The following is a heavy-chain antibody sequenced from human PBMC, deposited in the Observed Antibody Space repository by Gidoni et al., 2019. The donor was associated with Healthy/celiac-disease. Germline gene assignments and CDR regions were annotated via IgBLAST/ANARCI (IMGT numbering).Heavy chain of an antibody. CDR1: GFTFSSYG. CDR2: IRYDGSNK. V-gene: IGHV3-30*02. D-gene: IGHD3-22*01. Sequence: QVQLVESGGGVIQPGGSLRLSCAASGFTFSSYGMHWVRQAPGKGLEWVAFIRYDGSNKYYADSVKGRFTISRDNSKNTLYLQMNSLRAEDTAVYYCAKDREGGSSGYWDFDYWGQGTLVTVSS. CDR3: AKDREGGSSGYWDFDY. J-gene: IGHJ4*02.